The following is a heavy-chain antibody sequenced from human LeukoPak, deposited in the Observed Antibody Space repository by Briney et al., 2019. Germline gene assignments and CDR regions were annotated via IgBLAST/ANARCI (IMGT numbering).Heavy chain of an antibody. CDR3: ARGVAAAVTCDY. CDR2: ISAYNGNT. CDR1: GYTFTSYG. J-gene: IGHJ4*02. V-gene: IGHV1-18*01. D-gene: IGHD6-13*01. Sequence: ASVKVSCKASGYTFTSYGISWVRQAPGQGLEWMGWISAYNGNTNYAQKLQGRVTITADKSTSTAYMELSSLRSEDTAVYYCARGVAAAVTCDYWGQGTLVTVSS.